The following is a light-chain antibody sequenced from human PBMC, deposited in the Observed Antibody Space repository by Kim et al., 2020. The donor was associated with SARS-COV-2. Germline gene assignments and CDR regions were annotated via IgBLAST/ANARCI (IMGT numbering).Light chain of an antibody. J-gene: IGLJ2*01. Sequence: SSELTQDTAVSVALGQTVRITCQGDSLRSYYATWYQQKPGQAPILVIYGKDNRPSGIPDRFSGSSSGNTASLTITGTQAGDEADYYCNSRDSNDNVLFGG. V-gene: IGLV3-19*01. CDR3: NSRDSNDNVL. CDR2: GKD. CDR1: SLRSYY.